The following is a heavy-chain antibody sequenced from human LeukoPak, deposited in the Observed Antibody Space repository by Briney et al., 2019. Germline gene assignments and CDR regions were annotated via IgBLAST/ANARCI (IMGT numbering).Heavy chain of an antibody. CDR1: GGSISSYY. CDR3: ARIHYGDLLPDY. CDR2: IYYSGST. D-gene: IGHD4-17*01. J-gene: IGHJ4*02. V-gene: IGHV4-59*05. Sequence: SETLSLTCTVSGGSISSYYWSWIRQPPGKGLEWIGSIYYSGSTYYNPSLRSRVTISVDTSKNQFSLKLSSVTAADTAVYYCARIHYGDLLPDYWGQGTLVTVSS.